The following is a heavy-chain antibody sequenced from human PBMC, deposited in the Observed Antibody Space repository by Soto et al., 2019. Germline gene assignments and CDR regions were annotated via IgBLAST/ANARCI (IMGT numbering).Heavy chain of an antibody. CDR1: GFTFTSSA. Sequence: SVKVSCKASGFTFTSSAVQWVRQARGQRLEWIGWIVVGSGNTNYAQKFQERVTITRDMSTSTAYKELSSLRSEDTAVYYCARDQATTIFGVVHLDYWGQGTLVTVSS. CDR3: ARDQATTIFGVVHLDY. J-gene: IGHJ4*02. CDR2: IVVGSGNT. D-gene: IGHD3-3*01. V-gene: IGHV1-58*01.